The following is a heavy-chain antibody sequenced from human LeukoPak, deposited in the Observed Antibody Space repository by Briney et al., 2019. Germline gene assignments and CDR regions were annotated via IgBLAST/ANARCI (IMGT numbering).Heavy chain of an antibody. CDR3: ARDGDWDTAWFDY. CDR2: ISGGGDAT. Sequence: SGGSLRLSCAASDFSFITYAMSWVRQAPGKGLEWVSTISGGGDATYYADSVKGRFTISRDNAKNSLYLQMNSLRAEDTAVYYCARDGDWDTAWFDYWGQGTLVTVSS. D-gene: IGHD5-18*01. CDR1: DFSFITYA. V-gene: IGHV3-23*01. J-gene: IGHJ4*02.